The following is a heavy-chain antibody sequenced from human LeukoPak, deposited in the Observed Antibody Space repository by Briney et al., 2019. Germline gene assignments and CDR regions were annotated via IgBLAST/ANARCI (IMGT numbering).Heavy chain of an antibody. CDR2: INTDGSST. V-gene: IGHV3-74*01. CDR1: GFTFSNYW. D-gene: IGHD3-16*02. J-gene: IGHJ4*02. Sequence: PGGSLRLSCAASGFTFSNYWMYWVRQAPGKGLVWLSRINTDGSSTSYADSVKGRFTISRDNAKDPLYLQMNSLRAEDTAMYYCARVAGVSGSYPPGYWGQGTLVTVSS. CDR3: ARVAGVSGSYPPGY.